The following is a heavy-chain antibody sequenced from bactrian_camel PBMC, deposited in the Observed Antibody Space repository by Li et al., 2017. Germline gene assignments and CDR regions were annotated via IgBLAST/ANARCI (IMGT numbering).Heavy chain of an antibody. V-gene: IGHV3S53*01. Sequence: VQLVESGGGSVQAGGSLRLSCAASGYTYSRNSMGWFRQAPGKEREGVTTIDSDGSTSYADSVKGRFTISPGNATNTVSLQMNSLKPEDTAMYYCAADRMACLRPSVQLEAYNFWGQGTQVTVS. CDR3: AADRMACLRPSVQLEAYNF. CDR2: IDSDGST. CDR1: GYTYSRNS. J-gene: IGHJ4*01.